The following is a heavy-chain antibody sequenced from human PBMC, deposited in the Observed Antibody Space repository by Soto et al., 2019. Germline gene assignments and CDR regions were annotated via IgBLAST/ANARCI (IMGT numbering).Heavy chain of an antibody. V-gene: IGHV4-30-4*01. Sequence: LRLSCAASGFTFSSYAMSWIRQSPGKGLEWIGYISNSGSTGYNPSLKTRLSMSVDRSKNQFTLRLTSVTAADTAVYFCATESGSTYGYFDYWGQGTQVTVSS. CDR3: ATESGSTYGYFDY. J-gene: IGHJ4*02. D-gene: IGHD4-17*01. CDR2: ISNSGST. CDR1: GFTFSSYA.